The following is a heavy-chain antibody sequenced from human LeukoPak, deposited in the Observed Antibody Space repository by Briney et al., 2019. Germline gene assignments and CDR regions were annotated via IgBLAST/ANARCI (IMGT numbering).Heavy chain of an antibody. J-gene: IGHJ4*02. D-gene: IGHD2-2*02. CDR2: IKDDGSEK. CDR3: AKDPGHCMSMFCYTNY. CDR1: GFTFSNYR. V-gene: IGHV3-7*04. Sequence: DPGGSLRLSCAVSGFTFSNYRMSWVRQAPGKGLEWVANIKDDGSEKNYMDSVKGRFTISRDNAKNLLYLEMNSLRVEDTAIYYCAKDPGHCMSMFCYTNYWGQGTLVTVSS.